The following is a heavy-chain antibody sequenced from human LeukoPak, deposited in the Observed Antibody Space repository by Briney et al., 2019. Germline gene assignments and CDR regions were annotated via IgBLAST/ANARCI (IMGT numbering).Heavy chain of an antibody. Sequence: GGSLRLSCTASGLSFSGQWMNWVRQSPGQGLEWVANIKYDGSEKYYVDSVKGRFTISREDAKNSLSLQMDSVRPEDTAVYYCAKVPRDGYWWFDPWGQGTLVTVSS. CDR1: GLSFSGQW. D-gene: IGHD5-24*01. CDR3: AKVPRDGYWWFDP. J-gene: IGHJ5*02. CDR2: IKYDGSEK. V-gene: IGHV3-7*03.